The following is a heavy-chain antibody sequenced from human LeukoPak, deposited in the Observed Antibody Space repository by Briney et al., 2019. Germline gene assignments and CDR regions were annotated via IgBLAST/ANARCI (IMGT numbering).Heavy chain of an antibody. J-gene: IGHJ4*02. CDR1: GFTFSSHG. D-gene: IGHD2-8*01. Sequence: GGSLRLSCAASGFTFSSHGMQWVRQAPGKGLEWVAVISYDGSTKYYADSVKGRFTISRDNSKNTLYLQMNSLRAEDTAVYYCAREGGAGGTIDYWGQGTLVTVSS. CDR2: ISYDGSTK. V-gene: IGHV3-30*03. CDR3: AREGGAGGTIDY.